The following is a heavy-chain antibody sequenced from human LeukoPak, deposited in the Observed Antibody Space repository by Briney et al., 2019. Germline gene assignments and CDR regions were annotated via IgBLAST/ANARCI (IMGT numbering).Heavy chain of an antibody. J-gene: IGHJ4*02. D-gene: IGHD5-18*01. CDR3: AKDLTWIQLWLPSFDY. CDR2: ISGSGGST. CDR1: GFTFSSYA. Sequence: GGSLRLSCAASGFTFSSYAMSWVRQAPGKGLEWVSAISGSGGSTDYADSVKGRFTISRDNSKNTLYLQMNSLRAEDTAVYYCAKDLTWIQLWLPSFDYWGQGTLVTVSS. V-gene: IGHV3-23*01.